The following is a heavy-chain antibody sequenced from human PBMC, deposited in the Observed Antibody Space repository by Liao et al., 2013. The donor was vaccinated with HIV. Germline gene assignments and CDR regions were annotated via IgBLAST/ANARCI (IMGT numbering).Heavy chain of an antibody. Sequence: QAQLQESGPRLVRPSETLSLNCTVSGDSSRYHYWSWIRQPAGKGLEWIGRMHTSGATSFSPSLRSRLTMSIDMSNDQFSLKLSSVTAADTAVYYCASAPRTGDLDAFDIWGQGTMVTVSS. CDR2: MHTSGAT. V-gene: IGHV4-4*07. J-gene: IGHJ3*02. CDR3: ASAPRTGDLDAFDI. D-gene: IGHD7-27*01. CDR1: GDSSRYHY.